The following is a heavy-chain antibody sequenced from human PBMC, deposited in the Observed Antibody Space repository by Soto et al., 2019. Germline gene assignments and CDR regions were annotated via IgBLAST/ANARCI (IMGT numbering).Heavy chain of an antibody. CDR3: ARMVSNVYYYYGMDV. Sequence: EVQLVESGGGLVKPGGSLRLSCAASGFTFSSYSMNWVRQAPGKGLEWVSSISSSRSYIYYADSVKGRFTISRDNAKNSLYLQMNSLRAEDTAVYYCARMVSNVYYYYGMDVWGQGTTVTVSS. J-gene: IGHJ6*02. CDR1: GFTFSSYS. CDR2: ISSSRSYI. V-gene: IGHV3-21*01. D-gene: IGHD1-1*01.